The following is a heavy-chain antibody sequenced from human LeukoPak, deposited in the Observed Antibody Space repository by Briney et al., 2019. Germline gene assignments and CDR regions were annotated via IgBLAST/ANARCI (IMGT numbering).Heavy chain of an antibody. CDR2: IYYTGTT. CDR1: SGSISSSSYH. V-gene: IGHV4-39*01. D-gene: IGHD6-6*01. CDR3: AAEYSSSPGY. Sequence: PSETLSLTCTVSSGSISSSSYHWGWIRQPPGKGLEWIGSIYYTGTTYYNPSLKSRVTISVDTSKNQFPLNLSSVTAADTAVYYCAAEYSSSPGYWGQGTLVTVSS. J-gene: IGHJ4*02.